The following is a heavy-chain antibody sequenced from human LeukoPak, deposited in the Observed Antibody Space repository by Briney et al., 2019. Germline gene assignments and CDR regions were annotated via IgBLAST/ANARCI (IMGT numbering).Heavy chain of an antibody. CDR3: ARAYGDYLRYFDL. Sequence: PGGSLRLSCAASGFTVSSNYMSWVRQAPGKGLEWVSVIYSGGSTYYADSVKGRFTISRDNSKNTLYLQMNSLRAEDTAVYYCARAYGDYLRYFDLWGRGTLVTVSS. CDR1: GFTVSSNY. V-gene: IGHV3-53*01. J-gene: IGHJ2*01. CDR2: IYSGGST. D-gene: IGHD4-17*01.